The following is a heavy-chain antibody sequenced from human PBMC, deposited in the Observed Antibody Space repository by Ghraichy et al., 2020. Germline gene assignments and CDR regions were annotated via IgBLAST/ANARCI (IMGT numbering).Heavy chain of an antibody. CDR3: AKTDYTTGCYDS. J-gene: IGHJ4*02. Sequence: GGSLRLSCTASGFTFGGFAMNWVRQAPGKGLEWVSAISGRGDTIFYADSLKGRFTTSRDNSESTLYLQMNSLRAEDTAVYYCAKTDYTTGCYDSWGQGTPVTVSS. D-gene: IGHD2-15*01. V-gene: IGHV3-23*01. CDR1: GFTFGGFA. CDR2: ISGRGDTI.